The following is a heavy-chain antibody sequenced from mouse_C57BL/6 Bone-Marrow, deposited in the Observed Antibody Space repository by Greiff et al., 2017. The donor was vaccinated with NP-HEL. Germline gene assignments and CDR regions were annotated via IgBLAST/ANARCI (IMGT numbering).Heavy chain of an antibody. CDR3: ARKGGKGYAMDY. V-gene: IGHV1-64*01. D-gene: IGHD1-1*02. CDR2: IHPNSGST. CDR1: GYTFTSYW. J-gene: IGHJ4*01. Sequence: VQLQQSGAELVKPGASVKLSCKASGYTFTSYWMHWVKQRPGQGLEWIGMIHPNSGSTNYNEKFKSKATLTVDKSSSTAYMQLSSLTSEDSAVYYCARKGGKGYAMDYWGQGTSVTVSS.